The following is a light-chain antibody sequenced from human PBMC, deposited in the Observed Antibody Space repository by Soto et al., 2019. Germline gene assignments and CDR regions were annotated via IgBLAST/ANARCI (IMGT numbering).Light chain of an antibody. CDR1: SSDVGGYNY. J-gene: IGLJ3*02. CDR3: TSYTTISTLA. CDR2: EVS. Sequence: ALTQPASVSGSPGQSITISCTGTSSDVGGYNYVSWYQQHPGKVPKLMIYEVSYRPSGVSNRFSGSKSGNTASLTISGLQAEDEADYYCTSYTTISTLAFGGGTKLTVL. V-gene: IGLV2-14*01.